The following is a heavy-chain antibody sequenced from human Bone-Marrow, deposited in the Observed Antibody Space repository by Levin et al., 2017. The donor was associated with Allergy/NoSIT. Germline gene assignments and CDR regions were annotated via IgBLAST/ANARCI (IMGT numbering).Heavy chain of an antibody. CDR3: AKDHPSSGWPAFDY. CDR1: GFTFSSYA. CDR2: VNNGGNA. V-gene: IGHV3-23*01. J-gene: IGHJ4*02. Sequence: GGSLRLSCVGSGFTFSSYAMSWVRQAPGRGLEWVASVNNGGNAYYGDSVKGRFTVSRDNSRNTLDLQMDSLRDDDTAIYYCAKDHPSSGWPAFDYWGQGTRVSVSS. D-gene: IGHD6-19*01.